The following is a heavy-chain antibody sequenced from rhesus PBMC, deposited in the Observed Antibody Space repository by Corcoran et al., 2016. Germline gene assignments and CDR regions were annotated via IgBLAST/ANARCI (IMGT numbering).Heavy chain of an antibody. Sequence: EVQLVETGGGLVQPGGSLKLSCVASGFTFRRYGMSWVRQAPGKGLEWVSGINSDGGRTYYAESVKGRFTISRDKAKNTLCLQMNSLRPEDTAVYYCRGGNWEVDYWGQGVLVTVSS. V-gene: IGHV3S5*01. CDR2: INSDGGRT. D-gene: IGHD6-25*01. CDR1: GFTFRRYG. J-gene: IGHJ4*01. CDR3: RGGNWEVDY.